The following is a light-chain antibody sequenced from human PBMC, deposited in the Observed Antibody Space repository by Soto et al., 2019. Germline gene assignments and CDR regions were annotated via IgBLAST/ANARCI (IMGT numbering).Light chain of an antibody. J-gene: IGKJ1*01. V-gene: IGKV2-28*01. Sequence: DIVMTQSPLSLPVTPGEPASISCRSSQTLLHSNGYNYLDWYLQKPGQPPQLLISLGSNRASGVSDKISGSGSGTDFTLKISRVEAEDVGVYYCMQSLQTPWTFGQGTNVGIK. CDR2: LGS. CDR3: MQSLQTPWT. CDR1: QTLLHSNGYNY.